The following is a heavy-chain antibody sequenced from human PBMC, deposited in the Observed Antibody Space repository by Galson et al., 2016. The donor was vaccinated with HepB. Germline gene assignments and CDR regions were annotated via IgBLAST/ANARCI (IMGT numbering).Heavy chain of an antibody. CDR2: ISSRGRT. D-gene: IGHD2-21*02. Sequence: SLRLSCAVSGFTFSTYAMSWVRQAPGKGLEWVSGISSRGRTYYGDSVKGRFTISRDNSNDMLYLQMNSLRAEDTAVYYCAKEAYCGGDCWDYLDYWGQGVLVTVSS. CDR3: AKEAYCGGDCWDYLDY. CDR1: GFTFSTYA. J-gene: IGHJ4*02. V-gene: IGHV3-23*01.